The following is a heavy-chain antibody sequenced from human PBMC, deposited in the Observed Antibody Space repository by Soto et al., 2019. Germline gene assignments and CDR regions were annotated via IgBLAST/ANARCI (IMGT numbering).Heavy chain of an antibody. J-gene: IGHJ4*02. CDR3: AREGAARSYFDY. Sequence: VASVKVSCKASGGTFSSYAISWVRQAPGQGLEWMGGIIPIFGTANYAQKFQGRVTITADKSTSTAYMELSSLRSEDTAVYYCAREGAARSYFDYWGQGTLVTVSS. V-gene: IGHV1-69*06. CDR2: IIPIFGTA. D-gene: IGHD6-6*01. CDR1: GGTFSSYA.